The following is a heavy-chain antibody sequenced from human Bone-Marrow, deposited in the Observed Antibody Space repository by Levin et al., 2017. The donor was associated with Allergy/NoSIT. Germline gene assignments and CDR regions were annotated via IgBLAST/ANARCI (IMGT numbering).Heavy chain of an antibody. J-gene: IGHJ6*03. D-gene: IGHD2-15*01. CDR1: GFTFSNAW. Sequence: LGESLKISCAASGFTFSNAWMSWVRQAPGKGLEWVGRIKSKTDGGTTDYAAPVKGRFTISRDDSKNTLYLQMNSLKTEDTAVYYCTTELGYCSGGSCYFNYYYYMDVWGKGTTVTVSS. CDR2: IKSKTDGGTT. V-gene: IGHV3-15*01. CDR3: TTELGYCSGGSCYFNYYYYMDV.